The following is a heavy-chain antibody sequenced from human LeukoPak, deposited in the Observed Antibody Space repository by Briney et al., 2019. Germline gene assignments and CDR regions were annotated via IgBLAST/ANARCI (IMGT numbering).Heavy chain of an antibody. CDR1: GVTFSGYS. D-gene: IGHD1-14*01. CDR2: ITATSRHI. Sequence: GGSLRLSCAAPGVTFSGYSVNWVRQAPGKGLEWVSAITATSRHIYYADSVKGRFTISRDNAKNSLYLQMNSLRVEDTAVYYCAKGFRNLPFDYWGQGTLVTVSS. J-gene: IGHJ4*02. CDR3: AKGFRNLPFDY. V-gene: IGHV3-21*04.